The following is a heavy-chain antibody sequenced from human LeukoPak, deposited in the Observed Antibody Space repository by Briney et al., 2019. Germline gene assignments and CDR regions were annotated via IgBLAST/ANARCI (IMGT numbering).Heavy chain of an antibody. CDR3: ARGRYTGYGAFYYYIDV. J-gene: IGHJ6*03. D-gene: IGHD5-12*01. V-gene: IGHV4-59*01. Sequence: SETLSLTCTVSGDTVSGGSISPYYWSWIRQPPGKGLEWIGFISYSGSTNYNPSLNSRVTISVDTSRNLFSLKLSSLTAADTAVFYCARGRYTGYGAFYYYIDVWGKGTTVTVSS. CDR1: GGSISPYY. CDR2: ISYSGST.